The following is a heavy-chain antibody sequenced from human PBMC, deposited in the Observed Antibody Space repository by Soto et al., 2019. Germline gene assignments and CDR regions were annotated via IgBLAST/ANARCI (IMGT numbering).Heavy chain of an antibody. Sequence: GGSLRLSCAASGFTFSSYAMYWVRQAPGKGLVWVSRVNNDGTDTTHADSVKGRFTISRDNAENTLYLQMNSLRAEDTAVYYCARGGLQHALDVWGQGSTVTVSS. CDR3: ARGGLQHALDV. J-gene: IGHJ6*02. CDR1: GFTFSSYA. V-gene: IGHV3-74*03. D-gene: IGHD6-13*01. CDR2: VNNDGTDT.